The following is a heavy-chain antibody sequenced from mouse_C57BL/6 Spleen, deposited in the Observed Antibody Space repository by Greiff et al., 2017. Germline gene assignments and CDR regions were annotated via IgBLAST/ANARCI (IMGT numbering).Heavy chain of an antibody. D-gene: IGHD2-1*01. CDR2: IHPNSGST. Sequence: QVQLKQPGAELVKPGASVKLSCKASGYTFTSYWMHWVKQRPGQGLEWIGMIHPNSGSTNYNEKFKSKATLTVDKSSSTAYMQLSSLTSEDSAVYYCARGGGNPYAMDYWGQGTSVTVSS. CDR1: GYTFTSYW. CDR3: ARGGGNPYAMDY. J-gene: IGHJ4*01. V-gene: IGHV1-64*01.